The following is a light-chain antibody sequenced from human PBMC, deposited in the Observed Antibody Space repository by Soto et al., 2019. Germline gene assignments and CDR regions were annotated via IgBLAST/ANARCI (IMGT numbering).Light chain of an antibody. J-gene: IGKJ1*01. V-gene: IGKV3-20*01. CDR1: QSVSIL. CDR2: GAS. Sequence: ERVLTQSPATLSVSPGERATRSCRASQSVSILLAWYQQKPGQAPRLLIYGASSRATGIPDRFSGRGSGTDFTFTFSRLEPEDFAVYYCQQYGSSRWTFGQGTKVDIK. CDR3: QQYGSSRWT.